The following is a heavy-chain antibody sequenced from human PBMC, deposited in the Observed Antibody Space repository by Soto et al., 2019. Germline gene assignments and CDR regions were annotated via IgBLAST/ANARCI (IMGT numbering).Heavy chain of an antibody. J-gene: IGHJ4*02. D-gene: IGHD1-26*01. CDR1: GDTTSPHY. Sequence: PEQLPHSNSGSGDTTSPHYCSGVRQPPGKGLEFIGYIHYSGSAVYNPSLKSRVTISLDTSKNQFSLKLTSVTAADTAVYFFSILPRRGINPPFHYWGLGMSVIVS. CDR2: IHYSGSA. V-gene: IGHV4-59*08. CDR3: SILPRRGINPPFHY.